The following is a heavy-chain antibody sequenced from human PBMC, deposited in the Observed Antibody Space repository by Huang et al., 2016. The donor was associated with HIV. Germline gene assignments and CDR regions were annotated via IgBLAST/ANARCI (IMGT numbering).Heavy chain of an antibody. Sequence: QVQLVQSGAEVKNPGASVRVSCKASGYNFTDSNIHWVRQDPGQGLEWMGWINPKRGGTIYAQRFQGRITMTRDTTISTVHMDLRRIQSDDTAVYFCARDWSFGSSTSPADWGQGTLVTVSS. CDR3: ARDWSFGSSTSPAD. CDR2: INPKRGGT. V-gene: IGHV1-2*02. J-gene: IGHJ4*02. CDR1: GYNFTDSN. D-gene: IGHD6-6*01.